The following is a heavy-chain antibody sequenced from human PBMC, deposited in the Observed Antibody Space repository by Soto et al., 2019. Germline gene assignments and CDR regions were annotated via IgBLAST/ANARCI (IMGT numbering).Heavy chain of an antibody. CDR2: IIPILGIA. Sequence: SVKVSCKASGGTFSSYTISWVRQAPGQGLEWMGRIIPILGIANYAQKFQGRVTITADKSTSTAYMELSSLRSEDTAVYYCARDAGHCSSTSCYVGRWGQGTLVTVSS. CDR1: GGTFSSYT. D-gene: IGHD2-2*01. V-gene: IGHV1-69*04. CDR3: ARDAGHCSSTSCYVGR. J-gene: IGHJ4*02.